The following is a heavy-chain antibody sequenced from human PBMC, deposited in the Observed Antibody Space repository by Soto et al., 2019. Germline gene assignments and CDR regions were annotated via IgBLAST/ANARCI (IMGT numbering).Heavy chain of an antibody. D-gene: IGHD2-2*02. V-gene: IGHV4-34*01. J-gene: IGHJ6*02. CDR3: AREELNGPLGYCSSTSCHS. CDR2: INHSGST. Sequence: SETLSLTCAVYGGSFSGYYWSWIRQPPGKGLEWIGEINHSGSTNYNPSLKSRVTISVDTSKNQFSLKLSSVTAADTAVYYCAREELNGPLGYCSSTSCHSWGQGTTVTVSS. CDR1: GGSFSGYY.